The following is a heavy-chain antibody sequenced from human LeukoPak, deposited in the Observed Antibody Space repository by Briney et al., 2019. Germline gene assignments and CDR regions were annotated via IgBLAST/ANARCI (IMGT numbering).Heavy chain of an antibody. D-gene: IGHD3-10*01. CDR3: ARGGYYGSGNDFRFDP. V-gene: IGHV4-59*01. Sequence: SETLSLTCTVSGGSISSYYWSWIRQPPGKGLECIGYIHYTGSTNYNPSLKSRVTISVDTSKSQFSLKLSSVTAADTAIYYCARGGYYGSGNDFRFDPWGQGTPVTVSS. CDR2: IHYTGST. CDR1: GGSISSYY. J-gene: IGHJ5*02.